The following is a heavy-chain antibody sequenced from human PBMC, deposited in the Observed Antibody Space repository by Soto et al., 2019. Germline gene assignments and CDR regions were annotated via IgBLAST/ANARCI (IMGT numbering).Heavy chain of an antibody. D-gene: IGHD3-9*01. CDR3: ARVQKFRTLTGYYSPGANWFDP. J-gene: IGHJ5*02. V-gene: IGHV4-39*01. CDR1: GGSISSSSYY. CDR2: IYYSGST. Sequence: SETLSLTCTVSGGSISSSSYYWGWIRQPPGKGLEWIGSIYYSGSTYYNPSLKSRVTISVDTSKNQFSLKLSSVTAADTAVYYCARVQKFRTLTGYYSPGANWFDPWGQGTLVTVS.